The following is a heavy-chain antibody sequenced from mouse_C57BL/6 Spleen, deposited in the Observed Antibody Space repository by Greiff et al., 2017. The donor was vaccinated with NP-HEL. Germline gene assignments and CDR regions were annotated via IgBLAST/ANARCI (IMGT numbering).Heavy chain of an antibody. CDR3: TVRNYYAMDY. D-gene: IGHD2-1*01. V-gene: IGHV6-3*01. CDR2: IRLKSDNYAT. J-gene: IGHJ4*01. Sequence: EVKLVESGGGLVQPGGSMKLSCVASGFTFSNYWMNWVRQSPEKGLEWVAQIRLKSDNYATHYAESVKGRFTISRDDSKSSVYLQMNNLRAEDTGIYYCTVRNYYAMDYWGQGTLVTVSS. CDR1: GFTFSNYW.